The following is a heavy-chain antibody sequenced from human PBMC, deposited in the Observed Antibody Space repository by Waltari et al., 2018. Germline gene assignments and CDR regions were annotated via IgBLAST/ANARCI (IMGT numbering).Heavy chain of an antibody. CDR3: ARGQSTWVTTYY. CDR1: GFTFSSYW. D-gene: IGHD4-4*01. CDR2: IKQSGSRK. J-gene: IGHJ4*02. V-gene: IGHV3-7*04. Sequence: EVQLVESGGGLVQPGGSLRLSCAASGFTFSSYWMSWVRQAPGKGRGWVANIKQSGSRKDSGDAVKGRFTISRDNAKNSLYLQLNGLRAEDTAVYYCARGQSTWVTTYYWGQGTLVTVSS.